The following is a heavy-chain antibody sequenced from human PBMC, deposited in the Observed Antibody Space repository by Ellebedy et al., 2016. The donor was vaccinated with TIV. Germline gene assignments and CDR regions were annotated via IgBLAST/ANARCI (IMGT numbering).Heavy chain of an antibody. Sequence: AASVKVSCKASGFTFTSSAMQWVRQARGQRLEWIGWIVVGSGNTNYAQKFQERVTITRDMSTSTAYMELSSLRSEDTAVYYCAAKPEYSSSWYETSVMDVWGQGTTVTVSS. CDR3: AAKPEYSSSWYETSVMDV. V-gene: IGHV1-58*02. CDR2: IVVGSGNT. J-gene: IGHJ6*02. CDR1: GFTFTSSA. D-gene: IGHD6-13*01.